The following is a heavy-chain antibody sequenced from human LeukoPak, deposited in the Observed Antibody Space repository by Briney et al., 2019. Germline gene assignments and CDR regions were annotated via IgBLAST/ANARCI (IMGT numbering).Heavy chain of an antibody. CDR1: GFTFSSYA. CDR3: ARDREYSSSWYECWFDP. D-gene: IGHD6-13*01. CDR2: ISYDGSNK. J-gene: IGHJ5*02. Sequence: GRSLRLSCAAYGFTFSSYAMHWVRQAPGKGLEWVAVISYDGSNKYYADSVKGRFTISRDNSKNTLYLQMNSLRAEDTAVYYCARDREYSSSWYECWFDPWGQGTLVTVSS. V-gene: IGHV3-30*04.